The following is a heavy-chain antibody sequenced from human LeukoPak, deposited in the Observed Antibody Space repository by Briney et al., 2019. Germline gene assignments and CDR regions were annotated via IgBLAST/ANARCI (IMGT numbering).Heavy chain of an antibody. CDR1: GYSISSGYY. Sequence: PSETLSLTCTVSGYSISSGYYWGWIRQPPGKGLEWIGSIYHSGSTYYNPSLKSRVTISVDTSKNQFSLKLSSVTAADTAVYYCASELRYFDWSPGGYFDYWGQGTLVTVSS. V-gene: IGHV4-38-2*02. J-gene: IGHJ4*02. CDR2: IYHSGST. CDR3: ASELRYFDWSPGGYFDY. D-gene: IGHD3-9*01.